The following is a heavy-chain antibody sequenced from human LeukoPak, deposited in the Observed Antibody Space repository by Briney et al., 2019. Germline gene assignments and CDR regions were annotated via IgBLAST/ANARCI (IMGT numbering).Heavy chain of an antibody. CDR1: GFSFSSYE. V-gene: IGHV3-48*03. D-gene: IGHD4-17*01. CDR3: ARDKGGDYGLDY. J-gene: IGHJ4*02. Sequence: PGGSLRLSCAASGFSFSSYEMNWVRQAPGKGLEWASYISASGTTIYYADPVKGRFTISRDNSKNTLYLQMNSLRAEDTAVYYCARDKGGDYGLDYWGQGTLVTVSS. CDR2: ISASGTTI.